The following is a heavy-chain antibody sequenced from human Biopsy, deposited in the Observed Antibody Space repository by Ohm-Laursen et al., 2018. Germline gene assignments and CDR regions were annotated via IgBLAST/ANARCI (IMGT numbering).Heavy chain of an antibody. D-gene: IGHD1-26*01. CDR2: IWYDGSSE. CDR1: GFTFSNYG. V-gene: IGHV3-33*01. J-gene: IGHJ6*02. CDR3: ARDPIVGSRADGMDV. Sequence: SLRLSCAASGFTFSNYGMHWVRQAPGKGLEWVAIIWYDGSSEYYADSVKGRFTISRDNSKNTVYLQMNSLRVEDTAVYYCARDPIVGSRADGMDVWGQGTTVTVSS.